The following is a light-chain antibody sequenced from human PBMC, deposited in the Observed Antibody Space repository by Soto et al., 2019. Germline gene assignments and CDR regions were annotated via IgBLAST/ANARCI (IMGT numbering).Light chain of an antibody. Sequence: EIVLTQSPGTLSLSPGERATLSCRASQSVSSSYLAWYQQKPGQAPRLLIYGASSRATGIPDRFSGSGSETDFTLTISRLEPEDFAVYYCQQYGSSSITFGQGTRLEIK. CDR3: QQYGSSSIT. CDR2: GAS. J-gene: IGKJ5*01. V-gene: IGKV3-20*01. CDR1: QSVSSSY.